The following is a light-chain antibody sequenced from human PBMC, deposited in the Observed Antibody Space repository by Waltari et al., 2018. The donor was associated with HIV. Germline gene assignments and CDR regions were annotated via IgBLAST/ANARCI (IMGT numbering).Light chain of an antibody. J-gene: IGKJ5*01. CDR2: AAS. V-gene: IGKV3-15*01. CDR3: QQYNKWPRGT. CDR1: QSVSSN. Sequence: EIVMIQSPATLSVSPGERATLSCTASQSVSSNLAWYQQSPGQSPRPLIYAASTRATGIPGRFSGSESGTEFTLTISSLQSEDFAVYYCQQYNKWPRGTFGQGTRVEIK.